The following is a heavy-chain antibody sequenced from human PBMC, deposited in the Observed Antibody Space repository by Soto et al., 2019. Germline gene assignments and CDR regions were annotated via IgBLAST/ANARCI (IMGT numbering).Heavy chain of an antibody. V-gene: IGHV4-59*01. CDR1: GGSISSYY. CDR2: IYYSGST. CDR3: GGGRGGVAGAGTFDY. J-gene: IGHJ4*02. D-gene: IGHD6-19*01. Sequence: SETLSLTCTVSGGSISSYYWSWIRQPPGKGLEWIGYIYYSGSTNYNPSLKSRVTISVDTSKNQFSLKLSSVTAADTAVYYCGGGRGGVAGAGTFDYGGREPLVTVSS.